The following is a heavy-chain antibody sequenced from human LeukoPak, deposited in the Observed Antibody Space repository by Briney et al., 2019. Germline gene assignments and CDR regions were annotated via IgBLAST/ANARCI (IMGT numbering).Heavy chain of an antibody. CDR3: AKATGPSYFDH. D-gene: IGHD1-14*01. V-gene: IGHV3-15*01. CDR1: GFTFSNAW. J-gene: IGHJ4*02. Sequence: GGSLRLSCAASGFTFSNAWMSWVRLAPGKGLEWVGRIKSKTDGGTTDYAAPVKGRFTISRDDSKNTLYLQMNSLRAEDTAVYYCAKATGPSYFDHWGQGTLVTVSS. CDR2: IKSKTDGGTT.